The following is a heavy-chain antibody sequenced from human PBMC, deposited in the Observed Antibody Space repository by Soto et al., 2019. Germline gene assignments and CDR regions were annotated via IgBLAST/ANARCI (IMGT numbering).Heavy chain of an antibody. CDR1: GDTFSTYT. J-gene: IGHJ5*02. CDR3: ARAGSAFYGSP. D-gene: IGHD3-10*01. CDR2: IIPMLGMS. V-gene: IGHV1-69*02. Sequence: SVKVSCKASGDTFSTYTINWVRQAPGQRLEWMGRIIPMLGMSNYALKFQGRVTSTADRSTTTVYLHLTSLRSDDTAVYYCARAGSAFYGSPWGQGTLVTVSS.